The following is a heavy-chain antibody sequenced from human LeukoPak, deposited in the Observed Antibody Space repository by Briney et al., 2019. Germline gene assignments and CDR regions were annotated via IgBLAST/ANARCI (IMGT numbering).Heavy chain of an antibody. D-gene: IGHD2-15*01. CDR2: ISAYNGNT. J-gene: IGHJ3*02. CDR1: GYTFTSYG. V-gene: IGHV1-18*01. CDR3: ASTTQAPSDDAFDI. Sequence: ASVKVSCKASGYTFTSYGISWVRQAPGQGLEWMGWISAYNGNTNYAQKLQGRVTMTTDTSTSTAYMELRSLRSDDTAVYYCASTTQAPSDDAFDIWGQGTMVTVPS.